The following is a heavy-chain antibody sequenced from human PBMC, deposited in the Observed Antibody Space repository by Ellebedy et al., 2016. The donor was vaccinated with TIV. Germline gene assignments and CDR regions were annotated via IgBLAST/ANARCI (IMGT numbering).Heavy chain of an antibody. J-gene: IGHJ3*02. D-gene: IGHD3-3*01. V-gene: IGHV4-34*01. Sequence: GSLRLXXTVSGGSISSYYWSWIRQPPGKGLEWIGEINHSGSTNYNPSLKSRVTISVDTSKNQFSLKLSSVTAADTAVYYCALSTAFWIGYYNAFDIWGQGTMVTVSS. CDR1: GGSISSYY. CDR3: ALSTAFWIGYYNAFDI. CDR2: INHSGST.